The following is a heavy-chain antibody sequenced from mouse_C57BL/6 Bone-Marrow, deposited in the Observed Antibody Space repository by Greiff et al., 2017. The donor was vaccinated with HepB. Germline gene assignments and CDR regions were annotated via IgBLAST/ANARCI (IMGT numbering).Heavy chain of an antibody. CDR1: GFTFSDYG. CDR2: ISSGSSTI. D-gene: IGHD1-1*01. V-gene: IGHV5-17*01. Sequence: EVKLVESGGGLVKPGGSLKLSCAASGFTFSDYGMHWVRQAPGKGLEWVAYISSGSSTIYYADTVKGRFTITRDNAKNTLFLQMTSLRSEDTAMYYCARGPYGSSYWYFDVWGTGTTVTVSS. J-gene: IGHJ1*03. CDR3: ARGPYGSSYWYFDV.